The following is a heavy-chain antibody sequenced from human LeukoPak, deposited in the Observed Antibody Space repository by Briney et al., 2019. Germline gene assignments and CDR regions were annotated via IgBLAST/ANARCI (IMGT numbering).Heavy chain of an antibody. CDR3: ARHIIRAIAEDY. V-gene: IGHV3-74*01. CDR1: GFTFSSYW. Sequence: GGSLRLSCAASGFTFSSYWMHWVRQAPGKGLVWVSRINSDGSSTNYADSVKGRFTISRDNAKNTLYLQMNSLRAEDTAVYYCARHIIRAIAEDYWGQGTLVTVSS. D-gene: IGHD1-14*01. J-gene: IGHJ4*02. CDR2: INSDGSST.